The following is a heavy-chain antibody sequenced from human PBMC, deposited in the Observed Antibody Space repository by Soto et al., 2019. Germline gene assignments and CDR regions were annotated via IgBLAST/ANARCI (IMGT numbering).Heavy chain of an antibody. D-gene: IGHD3-3*01. V-gene: IGHV4-30-2*01. CDR3: VRSVILSGGSYKGLIRLHYFDT. J-gene: IGHJ4*02. CDR2: IYHSGST. Sequence: SETLSLTCAVSGGSISSGGYSWSWIRQPPGKGLEWIGYIYHSGSTYYNPSLKNRVTLSLDESKNEFSLNMDSVTAADTAIYYCVRSVILSGGSYKGLIRLHYFDTWGPGTLVTVSS. CDR1: GGSISSGGYS.